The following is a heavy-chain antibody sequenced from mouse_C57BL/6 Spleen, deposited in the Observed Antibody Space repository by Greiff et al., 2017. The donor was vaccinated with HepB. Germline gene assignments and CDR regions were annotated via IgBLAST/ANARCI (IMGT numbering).Heavy chain of an antibody. Sequence: VHVKQSGAELVKPGASVKLSCTASGFNIKDYYMHWVKQRTEQGLEWIGRIDPEDGETKYAPKFQGKATITADTSSNTAYLQLSSLTSEDTAVYYCASDYGSSSWYFDVWGTGTTVTVSS. CDR3: ASDYGSSSWYFDV. V-gene: IGHV14-2*01. CDR2: IDPEDGET. J-gene: IGHJ1*03. CDR1: GFNIKDYY. D-gene: IGHD1-1*01.